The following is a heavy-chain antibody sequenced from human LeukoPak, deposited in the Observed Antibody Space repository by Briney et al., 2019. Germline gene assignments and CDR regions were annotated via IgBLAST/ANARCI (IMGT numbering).Heavy chain of an antibody. Sequence: SETLSLTCTVSGGSISSYYWSWIRQPAGKGLEWIGRIYSSGSTNYNPSLKSRVAMSVDTSKNQFSLKLSSVTAADTAVYYCARRVVVPAAMSFNYYYYMDVWGKGTTVTVSS. D-gene: IGHD2-2*01. CDR2: IYSSGST. V-gene: IGHV4-4*07. J-gene: IGHJ6*03. CDR1: GGSISSYY. CDR3: ARRVVVPAAMSFNYYYYMDV.